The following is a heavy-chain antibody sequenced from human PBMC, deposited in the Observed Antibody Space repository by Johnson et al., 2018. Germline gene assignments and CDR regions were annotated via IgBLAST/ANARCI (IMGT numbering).Heavy chain of an antibody. CDR1: GYTFTSYD. CDR2: MNPNSGNT. CDR3: AGQLGRGRSPTRLAYYYYDGMDV. V-gene: IGHV1-8*01. J-gene: IGHJ6*02. Sequence: QVQLVQSGAEVKKPGASVKVSCKASGYTFTSYDINWVRQATGQGLEWMGWMNPNSGNTGYAQKFQGRVTMTRNTSISTAYMELSSLRSEDTAGYYCAGQLGRGRSPTRLAYYYYDGMDVWGQGTTVTVSS. D-gene: IGHD1-1*01.